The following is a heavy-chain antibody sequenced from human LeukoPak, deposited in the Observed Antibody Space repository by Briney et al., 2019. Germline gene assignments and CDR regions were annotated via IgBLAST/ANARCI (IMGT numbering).Heavy chain of an antibody. CDR3: ATSHSAYGSGSYYSY. Sequence: GRSLRLSCAASGFTFDDYAMHWVRQVPGKGLEWVSGISWNSGTIAYADSVKGRFSISRDNARNSLYLQMNSLRAEDTALYYCATSHSAYGSGSYYSYWGQGTLVTVSS. J-gene: IGHJ4*02. CDR1: GFTFDDYA. D-gene: IGHD3-10*01. CDR2: ISWNSGTI. V-gene: IGHV3-9*01.